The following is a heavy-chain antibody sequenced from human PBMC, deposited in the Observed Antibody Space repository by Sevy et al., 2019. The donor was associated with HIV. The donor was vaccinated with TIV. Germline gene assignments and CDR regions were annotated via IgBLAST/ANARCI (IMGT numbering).Heavy chain of an antibody. D-gene: IGHD1-26*01. CDR1: GFTFISYA. Sequence: GGSLRLSCAASGFTFISYAMGWVRQAPGQGLEWVSAISGSGSTTYNADPVKGRFTISRDNSKNTLSLQMNSLRAEDTAIYYCARERSFPANNDPFDIWGQGTMVTVSS. CDR3: ARERSFPANNDPFDI. CDR2: ISGSGSTT. J-gene: IGHJ3*02. V-gene: IGHV3-23*01.